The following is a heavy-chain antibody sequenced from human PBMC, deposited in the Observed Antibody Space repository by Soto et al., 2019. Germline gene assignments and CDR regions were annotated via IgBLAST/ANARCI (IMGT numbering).Heavy chain of an antibody. D-gene: IGHD2-21*01. CDR2: IYYSGST. J-gene: IGHJ3*02. CDR1: GGSISSYY. CDR3: ARKYSWAFDI. Sequence: QVQLQESGPGLVKPSETLSLTCTVSGGSISSYYWSWIRQPPGKGLEWIGYIYYSGSTNHNPSLKSRVTISVDTSKNQFSLKLSSVTAADTAVYYCARKYSWAFDIWGQGTMVTVSS. V-gene: IGHV4-59*01.